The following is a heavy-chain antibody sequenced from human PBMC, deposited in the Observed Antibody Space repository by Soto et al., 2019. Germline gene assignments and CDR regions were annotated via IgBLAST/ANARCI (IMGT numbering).Heavy chain of an antibody. Sequence: QVQLVESGGGVVQPGRSLRLSCAASGFTFFSYGMHWVRQAPGKGLEWVAVIWYDGSNTYYADSVKGRFTISRDNSKNTLYLQMNSLRAEDTAVYYCAREVGGFDSWGQGTLVTVSS. CDR1: GFTFFSYG. V-gene: IGHV3-33*01. CDR2: IWYDGSNT. J-gene: IGHJ4*02. D-gene: IGHD2-2*01. CDR3: AREVGGFDS.